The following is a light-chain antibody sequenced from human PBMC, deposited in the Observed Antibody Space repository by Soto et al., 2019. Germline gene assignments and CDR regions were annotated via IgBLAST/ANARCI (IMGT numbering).Light chain of an antibody. V-gene: IGKV1-39*01. CDR1: QSISSY. J-gene: IGKJ4*01. Sequence: DIQMTQSPSSLSASVGDRVTITCRASQSISSYLNWYQQKPGKAPKLLIYDASSLQSGVPSRFSGSGSGTDFTLTISNLQPEDFPTYYCQQSYSTPLTFGRGTQVEIK. CDR2: DAS. CDR3: QQSYSTPLT.